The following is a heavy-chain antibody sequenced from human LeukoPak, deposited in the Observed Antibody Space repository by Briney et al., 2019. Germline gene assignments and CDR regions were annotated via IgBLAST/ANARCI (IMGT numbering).Heavy chain of an antibody. CDR2: ISGYNGDT. CDR3: AGGLNTRLSDY. D-gene: IGHD2-2*01. CDR1: GYTFTNYA. J-gene: IGHJ4*02. Sequence: ASVKVSCKTSGYTFTNYAMNWVRQAPGQGLEWMGWISGYNGDTNYEQKLQGRVTMTTDTSTSTAYMELRSLRSDDTAVYYCAGGLNTRLSDYWGQGTLVTVSS. V-gene: IGHV1-18*01.